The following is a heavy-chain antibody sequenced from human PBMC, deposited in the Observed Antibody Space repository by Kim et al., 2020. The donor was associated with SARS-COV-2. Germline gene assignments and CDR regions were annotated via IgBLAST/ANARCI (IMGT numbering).Heavy chain of an antibody. D-gene: IGHD1-20*01. CDR3: GRLGGITGEYCYYGVDV. Sequence: GGSLRLSCVASGFTFRTYGIHWVRQAPGKGLEWVACIWFDGSKRYYGDSVEGRFTISRDNSKNTVYLQMNSLRAEDTAVYFCGRLGGITGEYCYYGVDVWGQGTTVTVSS. CDR2: IWFDGSKR. J-gene: IGHJ6*02. V-gene: IGHV3-33*01. CDR1: GFTFRTYG.